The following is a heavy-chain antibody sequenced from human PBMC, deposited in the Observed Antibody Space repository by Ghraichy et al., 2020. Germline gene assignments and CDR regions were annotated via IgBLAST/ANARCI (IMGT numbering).Heavy chain of an antibody. CDR2: IYYSGTT. D-gene: IGHD3-16*02. CDR1: GDSISSSSYL. Sequence: SQTLSLTCSVSGDSISSSSYLWGWIRQPPGQGLEWIGSIYYSGTTYYNPSLKSRVSISVDTSKNQFSLNLSSLIAADTAVYYCARSRSGGIIITFGGIVARLDVWGKGTTVTVSS. J-gene: IGHJ6*03. V-gene: IGHV4-39*01. CDR3: ARSRSGGIIITFGGIVARLDV.